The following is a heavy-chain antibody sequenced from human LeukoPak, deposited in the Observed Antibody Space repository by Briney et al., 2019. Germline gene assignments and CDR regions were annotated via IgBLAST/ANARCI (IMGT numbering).Heavy chain of an antibody. CDR1: GGSIRSSSYY. D-gene: IGHD2-15*01. J-gene: IGHJ5*02. V-gene: IGHV4-39*07. Sequence: SETLSLTCSVSGGSIRSSSYYWGWIRQPPGKGLEWIGSVYYSGTAYFNPSLESRVTISVDTSMQQFSLRLSSVTAADTAVYYCARDSLVVVAATARLGWFDPWGQGTLVTVSS. CDR3: ARDSLVVVAATARLGWFDP. CDR2: VYYSGTA.